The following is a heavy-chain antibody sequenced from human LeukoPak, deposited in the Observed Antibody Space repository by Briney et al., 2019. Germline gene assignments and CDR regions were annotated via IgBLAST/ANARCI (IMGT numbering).Heavy chain of an antibody. V-gene: IGHV4-61*02. CDR2: IYTSGST. CDR1: GGSISSGNYY. Sequence: SQTLSLTCTVSGGSISSGNYYCSWIRQPAGKGLEWIGRIYTSGSTDYNPSLQSRVTISSDTTKQQFFLNLGSVTAADTGVYYCASGDGYFGMDVWGQGTTVTVSS. CDR3: ASGDGYFGMDV. J-gene: IGHJ6*02. D-gene: IGHD2-21*01.